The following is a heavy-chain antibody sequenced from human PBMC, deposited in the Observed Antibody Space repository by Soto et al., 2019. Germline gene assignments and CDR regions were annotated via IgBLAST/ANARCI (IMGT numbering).Heavy chain of an antibody. Sequence: GGSLRLSCAASGFTFSSYAMSWVRQAPGKGLEWVSAISGSGGSTYCADSVKGRFTISRDNSKNTLYLQMNSLRAEDTAVYYCARGYYDFWSGYPIIHNWFDPWGQGTLVTVSS. V-gene: IGHV3-23*01. CDR3: ARGYYDFWSGYPIIHNWFDP. D-gene: IGHD3-3*01. CDR2: ISGSGGST. CDR1: GFTFSSYA. J-gene: IGHJ5*02.